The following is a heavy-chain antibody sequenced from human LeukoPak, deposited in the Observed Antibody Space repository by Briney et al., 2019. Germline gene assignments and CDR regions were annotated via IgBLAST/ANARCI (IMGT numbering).Heavy chain of an antibody. CDR1: GFTFSSYS. Sequence: GGSLRLSCAASGFTFSSYSMNWVRQAPGKGLEWVSSISSSSSYIYYADSVKGRFTISRDNAKNSLYLQMNSLRAEDTAVYYCARDKGKRNYYMDVWGKGTTVTVSS. CDR3: ARDKGKRNYYMDV. CDR2: ISSSSSYI. D-gene: IGHD1-1*01. J-gene: IGHJ6*03. V-gene: IGHV3-21*01.